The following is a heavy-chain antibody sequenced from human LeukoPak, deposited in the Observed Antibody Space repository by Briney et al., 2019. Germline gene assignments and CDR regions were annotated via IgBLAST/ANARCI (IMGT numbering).Heavy chain of an antibody. CDR3: AREVPAAVDY. V-gene: IGHV3-7*01. D-gene: IGHD2-2*01. J-gene: IGHJ4*02. CDR1: GFTFSSYW. Sequence: PGGSLRLSCAASGFTFSSYWMSGFRQAPGKGLKWVANTKQDGSEKYYVDSLKGRFTISRDNAKNSLYLQMNSLRAEDTAVYYCAREVPAAVDYWGQGTLVTVSS. CDR2: TKQDGSEK.